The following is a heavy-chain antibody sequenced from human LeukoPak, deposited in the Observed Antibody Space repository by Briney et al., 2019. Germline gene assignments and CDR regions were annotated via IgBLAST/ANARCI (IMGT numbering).Heavy chain of an antibody. J-gene: IGHJ4*02. V-gene: IGHV1-46*01. D-gene: IGHD3-22*01. CDR1: GYTFTSYY. CDR2: INPSGGST. CDR3: ARSVPYYYDSSGYQFDY. Sequence: ASVKVSCKASGYTFTSYYMHWVRQAPGQGLEWMGIINPSGGSTSYAQKFQGRVTMTRDTSTSTVYMELSSLRSEDTAVYYCARSVPYYYDSSGYQFDYWGQGTLATVSS.